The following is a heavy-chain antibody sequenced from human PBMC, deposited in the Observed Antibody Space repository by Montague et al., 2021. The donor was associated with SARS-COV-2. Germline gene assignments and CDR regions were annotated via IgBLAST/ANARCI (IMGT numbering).Heavy chain of an antibody. CDR3: ARMPDQVWLDY. Sequence: PALVKPTQTLTLTCTFSGFSLSTGGMCVSWIRQPPGKALEWLAVIDWDDDKSYSTSLKTRLTISKDTSKNQVVLTMTDMDPVDTATYYCARMPDQVWLDYWGQGILVTGSS. V-gene: IGHV2-70*01. CDR1: GFSLSTGGMC. J-gene: IGHJ4*02. CDR2: IDWDDDK. D-gene: IGHD5-18*01.